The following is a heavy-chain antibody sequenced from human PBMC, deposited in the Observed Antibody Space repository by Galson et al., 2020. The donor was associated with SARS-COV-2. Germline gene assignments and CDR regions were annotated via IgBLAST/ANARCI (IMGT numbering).Heavy chain of an antibody. CDR1: GGSFSDYY. CDR2: ITHSGST. V-gene: IGHV4-34*01. Sequence: SQASETLSLTCAVYGGSFSDYYWSWIRQSPGRGLEWIGEITHSGSTSYNPSLKSRVTISLDTSENQFSLKLSSVTAADTAVYYCARGHLEISMIVVVFTAAAYYFDYWGQGTLVTVFS. D-gene: IGHD3-22*01. CDR3: ARGHLEISMIVVVFTAAAYYFDY. J-gene: IGHJ4*02.